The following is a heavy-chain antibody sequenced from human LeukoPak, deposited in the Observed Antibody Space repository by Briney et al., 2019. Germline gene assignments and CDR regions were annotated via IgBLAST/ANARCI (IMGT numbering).Heavy chain of an antibody. CDR3: ARVAAMTGTVIDY. V-gene: IGHV3-11*04. CDR1: GFIFSDYY. Sequence: PGGSLRLSCAASGFIFSDYYMNWIRQAPGKGLEWVSYISRSGSSIYYADSVKGRFTISRDNSKNSLYLQMNSLRAEDTAVYYCARVAAMTGTVIDYWGQGTLVTVSS. D-gene: IGHD6-19*01. CDR2: ISRSGSSI. J-gene: IGHJ4*02.